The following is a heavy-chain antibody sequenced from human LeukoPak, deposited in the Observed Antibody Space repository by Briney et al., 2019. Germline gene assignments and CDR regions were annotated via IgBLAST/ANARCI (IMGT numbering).Heavy chain of an antibody. V-gene: IGHV1-18*01. D-gene: IGHD2-2*01. J-gene: IGHJ5*02. CDR1: GYTFTSYA. CDR2: ISAYNSNT. CDR3: ARVAVPALGDWFDP. Sequence: GASVKVSCKASGYTFTSYAINWVRQAPGQGLEWMGGISAYNSNTNYAQKLQGRVTVITDTSTSTAYMELRSLRSDDTAVYYCARVAVPALGDWFDPWGQGTLVTVSS.